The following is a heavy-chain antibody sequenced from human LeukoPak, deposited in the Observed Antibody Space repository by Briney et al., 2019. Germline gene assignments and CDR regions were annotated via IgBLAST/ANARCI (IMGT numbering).Heavy chain of an antibody. CDR2: ISGSGNST. CDR3: AKSCNSGNCYYNY. J-gene: IGHJ4*02. V-gene: IGHV3-23*01. CDR1: GLTFSNCA. D-gene: IGHD2/OR15-2a*01. Sequence: GGSLRLSCAASGLTFSNCAMSWVRQAPEKGLEWVSGISGSGNSTYYADSVKGRFTISRDNSENTLSLQMNSLRADDTAIYYCAKSCNSGNCYYNYWGQGTLVTVSS.